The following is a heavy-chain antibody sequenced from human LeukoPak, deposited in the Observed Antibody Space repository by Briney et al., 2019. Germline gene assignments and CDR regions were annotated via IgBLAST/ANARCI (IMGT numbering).Heavy chain of an antibody. CDR1: GFTFSSYA. V-gene: IGHV3-30*04. J-gene: IGHJ1*01. CDR3: AVQIQQHEYFQH. D-gene: IGHD6-13*01. Sequence: PSGGSLRLSCAASGFTFSSYAMHWVRQAPGKGLEWVAVLSYDGSNKYYADSVEGRFTISRDNSKNTLYLQMNSLRAEDTAVYYCAVQIQQHEYFQHWGQGTLVTVSS. CDR2: LSYDGSNK.